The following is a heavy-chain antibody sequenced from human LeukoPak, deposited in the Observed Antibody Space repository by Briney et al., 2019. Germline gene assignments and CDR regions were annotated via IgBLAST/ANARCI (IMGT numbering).Heavy chain of an antibody. D-gene: IGHD3-22*01. V-gene: IGHV4-59*01. Sequence: KTSETLSLTCTVSGGSISSYYWSWIRQPPGKGLEWIGYIYYSGSTNYNPSLKSRVTISVDTSKNQFPLKLSSVTAADTAVYYCASFYDSSGLDAFDIWGQGTMVTVSS. CDR3: ASFYDSSGLDAFDI. CDR1: GGSISSYY. CDR2: IYYSGST. J-gene: IGHJ3*02.